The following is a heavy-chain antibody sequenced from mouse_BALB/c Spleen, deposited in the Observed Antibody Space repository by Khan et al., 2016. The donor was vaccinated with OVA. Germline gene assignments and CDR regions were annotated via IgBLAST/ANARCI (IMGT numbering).Heavy chain of an antibody. CDR1: GFSLTTYG. J-gene: IGHJ3*01. V-gene: IGHV2-2*01. Sequence: QVQLKQSGPGLVQPSQSLSITCTVSGFSLTTYGVHWVRQSPGKGLEWLGVIWSCGTTDYNAAFISRLSISKDNSKRQVFFKMNSLQADDTAMYYCARNSYMYAFTYWGQGTLVTVSA. D-gene: IGHD2-14*01. CDR3: ARNSYMYAFTY. CDR2: IWSCGTT.